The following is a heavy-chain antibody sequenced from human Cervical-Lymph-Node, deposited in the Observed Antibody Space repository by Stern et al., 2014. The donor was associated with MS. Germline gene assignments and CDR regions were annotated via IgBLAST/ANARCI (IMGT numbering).Heavy chain of an antibody. J-gene: IGHJ6*02. Sequence: VQLVESGAEVKKPGSSVKVSCKASGGTFSTQAINWVRQAPGQGLEWVGGIIPIFGTPNYAQKVQDRVTITADESTSTAYMALSSLRSEDTAVYYCATPSTVTVGGMDVWGQGTTVTVSS. CDR1: GGTFSTQA. CDR2: IIPIFGTP. CDR3: ATPSTVTVGGMDV. V-gene: IGHV1-69*01. D-gene: IGHD4-17*01.